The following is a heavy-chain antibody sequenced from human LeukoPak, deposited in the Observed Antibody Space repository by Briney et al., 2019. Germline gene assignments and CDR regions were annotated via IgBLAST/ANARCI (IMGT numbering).Heavy chain of an antibody. D-gene: IGHD2-15*01. Sequence: ASVKVSCKASGYTFTSYDINWVRQAPGQRLEWMGWINAGNGNTKYSQKFQGRVTITRDTSASIAYMELSSLRSEDTAVYYCARFYCSGGSCYHFYHPLDYWGQGTLVTVSS. V-gene: IGHV1-3*01. CDR3: ARFYCSGGSCYHFYHPLDY. CDR1: GYTFTSYD. CDR2: INAGNGNT. J-gene: IGHJ4*02.